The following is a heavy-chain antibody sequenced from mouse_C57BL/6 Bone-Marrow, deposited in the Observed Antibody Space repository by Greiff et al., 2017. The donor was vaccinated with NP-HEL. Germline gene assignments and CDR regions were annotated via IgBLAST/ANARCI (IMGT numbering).Heavy chain of an antibody. Sequence: VKLQQPGAELVKPGASVKVSCKASGYTFTSYWMHWVKQRPGQGLEWIGRIHPSDSDTNYNQKFKGKATLTVDKSSSTAYMQLSSLTSEDSAVYYCAIWLRRGGAWFAYWGQGTLVTVSA. J-gene: IGHJ3*01. CDR3: AIWLRRGGAWFAY. CDR2: IHPSDSDT. D-gene: IGHD2-2*01. V-gene: IGHV1-74*01. CDR1: GYTFTSYW.